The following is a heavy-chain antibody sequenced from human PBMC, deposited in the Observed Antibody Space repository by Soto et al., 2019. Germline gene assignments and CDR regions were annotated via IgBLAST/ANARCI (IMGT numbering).Heavy chain of an antibody. CDR2: IYSGGST. J-gene: IGHJ4*02. CDR1: GFTVSSNY. V-gene: IGHV3-53*04. D-gene: IGHD6-13*01. CDR3: ARDRAAAGYFDY. Sequence: GGSLRLSCAASGFTVSSNYMSWVRQAPGKGLEWVSVIYSGGSTYYAESVKGGFTISRHNSKNTLYLQMNSLRAEDAAVYYCARDRAAAGYFDYWGQGTLVTVSS.